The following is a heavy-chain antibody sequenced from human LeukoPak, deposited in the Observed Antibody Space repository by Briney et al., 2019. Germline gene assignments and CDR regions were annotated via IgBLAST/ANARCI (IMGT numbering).Heavy chain of an antibody. J-gene: IGHJ6*04. Sequence: SETLSLTCTVSGGSISSYYWSWIRQPPGKGLEWIGYIYYSGSTNYNPSLKSRVTISVDTSKNQFSLKLSSVTAADTAVYYCARYAVGSGSLVYYYYGMDVWGKGSTVTVSS. V-gene: IGHV4-59*01. CDR2: IYYSGST. CDR3: ARYAVGSGSLVYYYYGMDV. D-gene: IGHD3-10*01. CDR1: GGSISSYY.